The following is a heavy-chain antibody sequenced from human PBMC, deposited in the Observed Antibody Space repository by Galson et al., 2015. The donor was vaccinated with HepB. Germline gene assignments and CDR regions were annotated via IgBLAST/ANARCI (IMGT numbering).Heavy chain of an antibody. CDR1: GFSLSTSGVG. D-gene: IGHD5-24*01. CDR3: AHMDGYNPREYYFDY. CDR2: IYWNGDE. J-gene: IGHJ4*02. Sequence: PALVKPTQTLTLTCTFSGFSLSTSGVGVGWIRQPPGKALEWLALIYWNGDERYSPSLKTRLTITKDTSKNQVLLTMTNMDPVDTATYYCAHMDGYNPREYYFDYWGQGTLVTVSS. V-gene: IGHV2-5*01.